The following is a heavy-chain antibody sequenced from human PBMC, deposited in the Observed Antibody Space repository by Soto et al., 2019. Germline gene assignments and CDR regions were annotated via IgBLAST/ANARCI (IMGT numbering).Heavy chain of an antibody. Sequence: EVQLLESGGGLVQPGGSLRLSCAASGFTFSSYAMSWFRQAPGKGLEWVSAISGSGGSTYYADSVKGRFTISRDNSKNTLYLQMNSLRAEDTAVYYCASQEAIAVAGDFDYWGQGTLVTVSS. CDR3: ASQEAIAVAGDFDY. J-gene: IGHJ4*02. CDR2: ISGSGGST. V-gene: IGHV3-23*01. D-gene: IGHD6-19*01. CDR1: GFTFSSYA.